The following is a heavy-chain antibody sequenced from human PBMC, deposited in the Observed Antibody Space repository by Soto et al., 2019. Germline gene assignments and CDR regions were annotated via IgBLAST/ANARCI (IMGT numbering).Heavy chain of an antibody. J-gene: IGHJ6*02. V-gene: IGHV4-31*03. Sequence: QVQLQESGPGLVRPSQTLSLTCIVSGDSVSTGGYYWSWIRQHPGKGLEWIGYIYYSGSTYYNPSLKSRVTISVDTSKNRFSLRLNSVTAADTAVYYCARYYGLGSGVLFASEIFGMDVWGQGTTVTVSS. CDR3: ARYYGLGSGVLFASEIFGMDV. D-gene: IGHD3-10*01. CDR2: IYYSGST. CDR1: GDSVSTGGYY.